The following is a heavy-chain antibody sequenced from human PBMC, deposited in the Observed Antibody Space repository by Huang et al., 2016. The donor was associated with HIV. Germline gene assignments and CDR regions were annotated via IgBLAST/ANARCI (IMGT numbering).Heavy chain of an antibody. CDR1: GFIFSNYG. CDR2: ISYEGSNK. V-gene: IGHV3-30*03. CDR3: ALKGDSSGWEYFRH. Sequence: QVQLVESGGGVVQPGRSLRLSCAASGFIFSNYGMHWVRQAPGKGLEWVALISYEGSNKYYTDAVKGRFSIPRDNSKNTLYLQMNSLRAEDTAVYYCALKGDSSGWEYFRHWGQGTLVTVSS. D-gene: IGHD6-19*01. J-gene: IGHJ1*01.